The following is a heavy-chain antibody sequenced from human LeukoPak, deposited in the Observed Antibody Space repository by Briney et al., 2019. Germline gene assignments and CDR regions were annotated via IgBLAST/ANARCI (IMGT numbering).Heavy chain of an antibody. V-gene: IGHV3-53*01. J-gene: IGHJ4*02. CDR2: IYSGGNT. CDR1: GFTVSSNS. CDR3: ARRAGEYSHPYDY. Sequence: GSLRLSCTVSGFTVSSNSMSWVRQAPGKGLEWVSFIYSGGNTLYSDSVKGRFTISRDNSKNTLYLQMNSLRAEDTAVYYCARRAGEYSHPYDYWGQGTLVTVSS. D-gene: IGHD4-17*01.